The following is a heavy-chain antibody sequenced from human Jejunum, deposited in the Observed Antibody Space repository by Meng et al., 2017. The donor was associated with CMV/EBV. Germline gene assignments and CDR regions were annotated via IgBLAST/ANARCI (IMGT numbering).Heavy chain of an antibody. J-gene: IGHJ6*02. D-gene: IGHD1-1*01. V-gene: IGHV5-51*01. CDR3: VRLSGEGYSLDNYGMDV. CDR2: IYPDDSDT. Sequence: TYWIGWVRQMPGKGLESMGIIYPDDSDTRYSPSFQGQVTISADKSISTAYLQWTSLKASDTAMYYCVRLSGEGYSLDNYGMDVWGQGTTVTVSS. CDR1: TYW.